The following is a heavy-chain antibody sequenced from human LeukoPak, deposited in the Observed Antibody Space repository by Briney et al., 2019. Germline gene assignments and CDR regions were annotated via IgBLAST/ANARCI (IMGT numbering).Heavy chain of an antibody. CDR1: GGSISSYY. V-gene: IGHV4-4*09. CDR3: ASSQRLGYYYYYYMDV. J-gene: IGHJ6*03. D-gene: IGHD2-2*01. CDR2: IYTSGST. Sequence: SETLSLTCTVSGGSISSYYWSWIRQPPGKGLEWIGYIYTSGSTNYNPSLKSRVTISVDTSKNQFSLKLSSVTAADTAVYYCASSQRLGYYYYYYMDVWGKGTTVTVSS.